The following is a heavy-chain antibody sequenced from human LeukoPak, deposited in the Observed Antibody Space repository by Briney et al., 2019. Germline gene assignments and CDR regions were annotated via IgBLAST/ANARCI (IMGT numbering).Heavy chain of an antibody. Sequence: GGSLRLSCAASGFTFSSYWMHWVRHAPGKGLVWVSRINSDGSSTSYADSVKGRFTISRDNAKNSLYLQMNSLRAEDTAVYYCAIEIHGYTGFDYWGQGTLVTVSS. D-gene: IGHD5-12*01. CDR1: GFTFSSYW. J-gene: IGHJ4*02. V-gene: IGHV3-74*01. CDR3: AIEIHGYTGFDY. CDR2: INSDGSST.